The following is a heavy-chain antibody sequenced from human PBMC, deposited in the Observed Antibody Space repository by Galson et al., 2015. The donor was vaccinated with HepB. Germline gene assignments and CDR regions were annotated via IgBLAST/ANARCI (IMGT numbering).Heavy chain of an antibody. CDR2: ISWDGGST. D-gene: IGHD6-13*01. V-gene: IGHV3-43*01. CDR3: ARWGQLDYFDY. Sequence: SLRLSCAASGFTFDDYTMHWVRQAPGKGLEWVSLISWDGGSTYYADSVKGRFTISRDNSKNSLYLQMNSLRTEDTALYYCARWGQLDYFDYWGQGTLVTVSS. CDR1: GFTFDDYT. J-gene: IGHJ4*02.